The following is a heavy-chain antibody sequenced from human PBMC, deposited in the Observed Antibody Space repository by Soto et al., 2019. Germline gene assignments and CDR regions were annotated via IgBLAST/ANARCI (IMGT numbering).Heavy chain of an antibody. Sequence: GESLKISCKGSGYSFTSYWIGWVRQMPGKGLESMGIIYPGDSDTKYSPSFQGQVTISVDKSISTAYLQWSTLKTSDTAMYYCARHGLYGSDLDGLDVWGQGTTVTVSS. CDR3: ARHGLYGSDLDGLDV. V-gene: IGHV5-51*01. J-gene: IGHJ6*02. CDR1: GYSFTSYW. D-gene: IGHD6-25*01. CDR2: IYPGDSDT.